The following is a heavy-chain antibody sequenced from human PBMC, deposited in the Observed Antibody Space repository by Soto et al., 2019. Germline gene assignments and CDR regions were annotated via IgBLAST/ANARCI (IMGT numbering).Heavy chain of an antibody. CDR1: GFTFSSHW. J-gene: IGHJ5*02. CDR3: TRVHMVAVPAASPWFDP. V-gene: IGHV3-7*04. Sequence: EVQLVQSGGGLVQPGGSLTPSCAASGFTFSSHWMSWFRRAPGKGLEWVANIKSDGSEKYYADSVKGRFTVSRDNAQNSVFLQMNSLRAEDTAVYYCTRVHMVAVPAASPWFDPWGQGTRVTVSS. D-gene: IGHD2-2*01. CDR2: IKSDGSEK.